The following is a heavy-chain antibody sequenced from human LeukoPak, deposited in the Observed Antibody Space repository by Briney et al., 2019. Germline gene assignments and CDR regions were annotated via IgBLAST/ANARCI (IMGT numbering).Heavy chain of an antibody. J-gene: IGHJ6*02. CDR3: ARAATAIHYYYDMDV. Sequence: SETLSLTCTVSGGSISSYYWNWIRQPPGKGLEWIGYIYYRGSTNYNPSLKSRVTISVDTPKNQFSLKLSSVTAADTAVYYCARAATAIHYYYDMDVWGQGTMVTVSS. CDR2: IYYRGST. CDR1: GGSISSYY. V-gene: IGHV4-59*01. D-gene: IGHD2-21*02.